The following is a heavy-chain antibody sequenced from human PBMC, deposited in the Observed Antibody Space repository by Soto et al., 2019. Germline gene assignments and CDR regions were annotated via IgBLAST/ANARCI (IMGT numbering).Heavy chain of an antibody. CDR1: GGSVSSGSYY. CDR3: AALLVVKGRVDP. J-gene: IGHJ5*02. Sequence: AEALSLICTVSGGSVSSGSYYWSWIRQPPGKGLDWIGYIYYSGSTNYNPSPKSRVTISVDTSKTQFSLRLSSVTVAEPAVYYCAALLVVKGRVDPWGQGTLVTVSS. D-gene: IGHD2-15*01. CDR2: IYYSGST. V-gene: IGHV4-61*01.